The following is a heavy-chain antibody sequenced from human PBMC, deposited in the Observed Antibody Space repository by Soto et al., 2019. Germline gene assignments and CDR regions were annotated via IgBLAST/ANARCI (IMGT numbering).Heavy chain of an antibody. Sequence: GGSLRLSCAASGFTFSSYGMHWVRQAPGKGLEWVAVIWYDGSNKYYADSVKGRLTISRDNSKNTLYLQMNSLRAEDTAVYYCARHQGAPITGYYGYWGQGTLVTVSS. CDR3: ARHQGAPITGYYGY. J-gene: IGHJ4*02. V-gene: IGHV3-33*01. CDR2: IWYDGSNK. CDR1: GFTFSSYG. D-gene: IGHD3-9*01.